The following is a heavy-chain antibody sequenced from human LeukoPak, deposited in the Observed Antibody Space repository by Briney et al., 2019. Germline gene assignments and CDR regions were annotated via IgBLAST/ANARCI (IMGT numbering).Heavy chain of an antibody. V-gene: IGHV3-21*01. CDR2: ISSSTSYI. CDR3: ARDDDYYGSGSLST. D-gene: IGHD3-10*01. Sequence: PGGSLRLSSAASEFTFSSYSKNWVRQAPGKGLEWVSSISSSTSYIYYADSVKGRFTISRDNAKNSLYLHMNSLRAEDTAVYYCARDDDYYGSGSLSTWGQGTLVTVSS. J-gene: IGHJ5*02. CDR1: EFTFSSYS.